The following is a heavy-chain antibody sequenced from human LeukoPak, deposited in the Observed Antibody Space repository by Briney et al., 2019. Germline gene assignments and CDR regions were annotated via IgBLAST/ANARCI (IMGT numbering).Heavy chain of an antibody. V-gene: IGHV1-69*05. CDR1: GGTFSSHT. J-gene: IGHJ4*02. CDR3: ARGGTFYRRTLLNYFDY. D-gene: IGHD1-14*01. Sequence: GASVKVSCKASGGTFSSHTISWVRQAPGQGLEWMGGIIPISGTANYAQKFQGRVTFTTDESTSTAYMELTSLRSEDTAVYYCARGGTFYRRTLLNYFDYWGRGSLVTVSS. CDR2: IIPISGTA.